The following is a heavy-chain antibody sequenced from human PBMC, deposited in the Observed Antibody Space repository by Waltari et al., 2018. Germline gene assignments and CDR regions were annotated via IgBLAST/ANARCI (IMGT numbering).Heavy chain of an antibody. Sequence: VQLAESGGGLVQPGGSMRLSCAASELPFSSYWRSWVTHAPGKGLEWGANIKQDGREKYYVDSVKGRFTISRDNAKNSLYLQMNSLRAEDTAVYYCARGYSGSYGGWADYWGQGTLVTVSS. CDR2: IKQDGREK. V-gene: IGHV3-7*01. CDR3: ARGYSGSYGGWADY. D-gene: IGHD3-10*01. CDR1: ELPFSSYW. J-gene: IGHJ4*02.